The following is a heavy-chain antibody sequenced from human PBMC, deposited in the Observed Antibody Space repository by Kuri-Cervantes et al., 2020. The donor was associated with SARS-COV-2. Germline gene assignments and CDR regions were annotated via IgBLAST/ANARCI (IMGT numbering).Heavy chain of an antibody. J-gene: IGHJ6*03. D-gene: IGHD6-19*01. CDR1: GGSFSGYY. V-gene: IGHV4-34*01. CDR2: INHSGST. Sequence: SETLSLTCAVYGGSFSGYYWSWIRQPPGKGLEWIGEINHSGSTNYNPSLKSRVTISVDTSKNQFSLKLSSVTAADTAVYYCARAPADSSGWYYYYYYYMDVRGQGTTVTVSS. CDR3: ARAPADSSGWYYYYYYYMDV.